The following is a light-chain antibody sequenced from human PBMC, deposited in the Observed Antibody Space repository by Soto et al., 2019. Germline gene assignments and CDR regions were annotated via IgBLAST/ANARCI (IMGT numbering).Light chain of an antibody. CDR1: SSDVGYYKY. CDR3: SSYTSSGKAL. CDR2: EVS. J-gene: IGLJ3*02. V-gene: IGLV2-14*01. Sequence: QSALTQPASVSGSPGQSITISCTGTSSDVGYYKYVSWYQQYPGKAPKLVIYEVSNRPSGVSHRFSGSKSGNTASLTISGLQAEDEDDYYCSSYTSSGKALFGGGTKVTVL.